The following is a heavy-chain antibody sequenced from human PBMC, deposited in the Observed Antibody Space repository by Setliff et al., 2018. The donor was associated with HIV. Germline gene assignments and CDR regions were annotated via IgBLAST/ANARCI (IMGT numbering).Heavy chain of an antibody. CDR3: AGGLAVPWFFYVNIGLKEFNY. CDR1: GFTFSSYW. V-gene: IGHV3-7*03. J-gene: IGHJ4*02. CDR2: VKQDASEK. D-gene: IGHD3-3*01. Sequence: GGSLRLSCSASGFTFSSYWMNWVRQAPGRGLEWVANVKQDASEKYYVDSVKGRFNISRDNAKSSLHLQMNNLTAEETAANSGAGGLAVPWFFYVNIGLKEFNYWGQGARSPSPQ.